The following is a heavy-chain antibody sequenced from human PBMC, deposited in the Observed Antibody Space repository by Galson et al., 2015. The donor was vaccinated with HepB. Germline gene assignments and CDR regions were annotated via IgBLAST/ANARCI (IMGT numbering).Heavy chain of an antibody. V-gene: IGHV4-59*08. CDR3: ARHGYSYGSVY. Sequence: SETLSLTCTVSGGSISSYYWSWIRQPPGKGLEWIGYIYYSGSTNYNPSLKSRVTISVDTSKNQFSLKLSSVTAADTAVYYCARHGYSYGSVYWGQGTLVTVSS. J-gene: IGHJ4*02. CDR2: IYYSGST. D-gene: IGHD5-18*01. CDR1: GGSISSYY.